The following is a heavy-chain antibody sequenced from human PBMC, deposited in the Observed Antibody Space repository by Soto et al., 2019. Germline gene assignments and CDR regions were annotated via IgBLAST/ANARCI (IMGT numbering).Heavy chain of an antibody. Sequence: GASVKVSCKASGGTFSSYAISWVRQAPGQGLEWMGGIIPIFGTANYAQKFQGRVTITADESTRTAYMELSSLRSEDTAVYYCARDRGYDILTGSLAKISAFDIWGQGTMVTVSS. V-gene: IGHV1-69*13. J-gene: IGHJ3*02. CDR2: IIPIFGTA. CDR1: GGTFSSYA. D-gene: IGHD3-9*01. CDR3: ARDRGYDILTGSLAKISAFDI.